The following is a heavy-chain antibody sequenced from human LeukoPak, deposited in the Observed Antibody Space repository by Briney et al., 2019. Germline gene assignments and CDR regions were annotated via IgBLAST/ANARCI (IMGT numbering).Heavy chain of an antibody. CDR1: GGSISSYY. V-gene: IGHV4-59*08. CDR2: IYYSGST. J-gene: IGHJ3*02. Sequence: PSDTLSLTCTVSGGSISSYYWSWIRQPPGKGLAGIGYIYYSGSTNYNPSLKSRVTISVDTSKNQFSLKLSSVTAADTAVYYCARSYCSSTSCYGAFDIWGQGTMVTVSS. CDR3: ARSYCSSTSCYGAFDI. D-gene: IGHD2-2*01.